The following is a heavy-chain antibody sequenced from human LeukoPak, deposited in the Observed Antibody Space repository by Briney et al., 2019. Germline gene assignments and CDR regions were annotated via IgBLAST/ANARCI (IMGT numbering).Heavy chain of an antibody. CDR1: GGSIRISGYY. J-gene: IGHJ5*02. D-gene: IGHD4-17*01. CDR2: IYYSGST. V-gene: IGHV4-31*03. CDR3: ARDYYGDYYFDP. Sequence: PSETLSLTCTVSGGSIRISGYYWSWIRQHPGKGLEWIGYIYYSGSTYYNPSLKSRVTISVDTSKNQFSLKLSSVTAADTAVYYCARDYYGDYYFDPWGQGTLVTVSS.